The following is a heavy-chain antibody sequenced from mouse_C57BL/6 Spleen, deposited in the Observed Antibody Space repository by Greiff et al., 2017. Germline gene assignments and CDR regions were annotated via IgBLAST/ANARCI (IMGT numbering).Heavy chain of an antibody. CDR3: ARSRLDSSGYDY. V-gene: IGHV1-53*01. CDR1: GYTFTSYW. J-gene: IGHJ2*01. D-gene: IGHD3-2*02. CDR2: INPSNGGT. Sequence: QVQLQQPGTELVKPGASVTLSCKASGYTFTSYWMHWVKQRPGQGLEWIGNINPSNGGTNYNEKFKSKATLTVDKSSSTAYMQLSSLTSEDSAVYYCARSRLDSSGYDYWGQGTTLTVSS.